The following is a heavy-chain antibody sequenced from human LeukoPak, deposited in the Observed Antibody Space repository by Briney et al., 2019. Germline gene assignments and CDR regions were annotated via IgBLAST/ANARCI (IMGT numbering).Heavy chain of an antibody. CDR1: GSSIGAYY. J-gene: IGHJ5*02. D-gene: IGHD3-10*01. CDR2: IYTSGST. Sequence: PSETLSLTCTVSGSSIGAYYWSWIRQPPGKGLEWIGYIYTSGSTNYNPSLKSRVTISVDTSKNQFSLKLSSVTAADTAVYYCARHTGRYNGSGSYSIWFDLWGQGTLVTVSS. CDR3: ARHTGRYNGSGSYSIWFDL. V-gene: IGHV4-4*09.